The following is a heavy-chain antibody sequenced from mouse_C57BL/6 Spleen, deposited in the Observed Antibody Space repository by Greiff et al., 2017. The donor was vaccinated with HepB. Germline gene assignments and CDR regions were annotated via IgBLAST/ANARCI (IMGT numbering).Heavy chain of an antibody. CDR1: GFTFSSYA. CDR3: TRRSYYYGSSYGYFDV. D-gene: IGHD1-1*01. J-gene: IGHJ1*03. CDR2: ISSGGDYI. Sequence: EVKLVESGEGLVKPGGSLKLSCAASGFTFSSYAMSWVRQTPEKRLEWVAYISSGGDYIYYADTVKGRFTISRDNARNTLYLQMSSLKSEDTAMYYCTRRSYYYGSSYGYFDVWGTGTTVTVSS. V-gene: IGHV5S21*01.